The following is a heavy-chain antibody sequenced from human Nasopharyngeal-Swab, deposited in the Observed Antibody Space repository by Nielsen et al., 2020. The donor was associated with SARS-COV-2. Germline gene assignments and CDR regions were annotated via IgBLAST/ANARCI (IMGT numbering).Heavy chain of an antibody. V-gene: IGHV3-74*01. J-gene: IGHJ4*02. CDR1: GLTVSSTY. Sequence: GESLKISCAVSGLTVSSTYMSWVRQAPGKGLVWVSRINSDGSSTSYADSVKGRFTISRDNAKNTLYLQMNSLRAEDTAVYYCARGGWEWEPAYYFDYWGQGTLVTVSS. CDR2: INSDGSST. D-gene: IGHD1-26*01. CDR3: ARGGWEWEPAYYFDY.